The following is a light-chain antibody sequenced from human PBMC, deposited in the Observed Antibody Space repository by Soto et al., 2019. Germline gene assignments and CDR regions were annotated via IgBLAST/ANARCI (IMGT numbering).Light chain of an antibody. CDR1: QSISSW. Sequence: DIQMTKSPSTLSASVGDRVTITCRASQSISSWLAWYQQKPGKAPKLLIYKASTLQSGVPSRFSGSGSGTEFTLAISSLQHDDFATYYCQQYNDNWTFGQGTKVEIK. V-gene: IGKV1-5*03. CDR3: QQYNDNWT. J-gene: IGKJ1*01. CDR2: KAS.